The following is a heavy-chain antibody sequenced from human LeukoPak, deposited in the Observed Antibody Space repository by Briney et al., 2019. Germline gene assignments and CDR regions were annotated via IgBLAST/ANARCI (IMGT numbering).Heavy chain of an antibody. J-gene: IGHJ4*02. Sequence: PGGSLRLSCAASGLTFNNHAMSWVRQPPGKGLEWVSSISGSGGTTYYADSVKGRFTSSRDNSKNTLYLQMNSLRAEDTAVYYCARGAHYYGSGSWGQGTLVTVSS. D-gene: IGHD3-10*01. CDR1: GLTFNNHA. CDR2: ISGSGGTT. V-gene: IGHV3-23*01. CDR3: ARGAHYYGSGS.